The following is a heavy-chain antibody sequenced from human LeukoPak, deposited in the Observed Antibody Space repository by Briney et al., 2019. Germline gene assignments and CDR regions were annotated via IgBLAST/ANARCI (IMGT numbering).Heavy chain of an antibody. CDR1: GFTFSSYA. Sequence: GGSLRLSCAASGFTFSSYAMHWVRQAPGKGLEWVAVISYDGSNKYYADSVKGRFTISRDNSKNTLYLQMNSLRAEDTAVYYCAKSGRSGDFWSGYSRVMDVWGKGTTVTVSS. J-gene: IGHJ6*03. CDR3: AKSGRSGDFWSGYSRVMDV. V-gene: IGHV3-30*18. CDR2: ISYDGSNK. D-gene: IGHD3-3*01.